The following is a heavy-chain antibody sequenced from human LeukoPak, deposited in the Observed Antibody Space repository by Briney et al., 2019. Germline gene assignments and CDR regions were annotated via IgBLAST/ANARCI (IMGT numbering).Heavy chain of an antibody. D-gene: IGHD3-10*02. J-gene: IGHJ6*04. CDR3: AELGITMIGGV. CDR1: GFTFNNFA. CDR2: ISGSGSGGST. V-gene: IGHV3-23*01. Sequence: GGSLRLSCAASGFTFNNFAMSWVRQAPGKGLEWVSGISGSGSGGSTYYADSVKGRFTISRDNAKNSLYLQMNSLRAEDTAVYYCAELGITMIGGVWGKGTTVTISS.